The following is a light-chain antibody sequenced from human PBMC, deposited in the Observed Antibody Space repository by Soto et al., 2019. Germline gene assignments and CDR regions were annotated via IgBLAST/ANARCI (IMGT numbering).Light chain of an antibody. CDR3: QEYDNWPLWT. CDR1: QSVRSN. Sequence: ETVMTQSPATLPVSPGERATLSCRASQSVRSNLAWYQQKPGQAPRLLIYDASTRATGVPARFSGSGSGTEFTLTINSLQSEDFALYYCQEYDNWPLWTFGQGTKVEVK. J-gene: IGKJ1*01. V-gene: IGKV3-15*01. CDR2: DAS.